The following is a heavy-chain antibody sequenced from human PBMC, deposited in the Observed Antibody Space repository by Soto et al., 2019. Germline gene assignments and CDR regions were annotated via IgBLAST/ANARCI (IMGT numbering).Heavy chain of an antibody. CDR2: IIPIFGTA. CDR3: ARPRIAVASPLDYYGMDV. J-gene: IGHJ6*02. Sequence: GASVKVSCKASGGTFSSYAISWVRQAPGQGLEWMGGIIPIFGTANYAQKFQGRVTITADESTSTAYMELSSLRSEDTAVYYCARPRIAVASPLDYYGMDVWGQGTTVTVSS. V-gene: IGHV1-69*13. D-gene: IGHD6-19*01. CDR1: GGTFSSYA.